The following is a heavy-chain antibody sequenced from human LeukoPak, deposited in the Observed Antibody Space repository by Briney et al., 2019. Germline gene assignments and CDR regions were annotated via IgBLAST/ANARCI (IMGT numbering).Heavy chain of an antibody. J-gene: IGHJ4*02. CDR1: GFNFNIYA. D-gene: IGHD3-10*01. Sequence: KPGGSLILSCVASGFNFNIYAMNWVRQTPGKGLEWVSSIDSSSDNMYYADSLKGRFTISRDNAKNSVYLQMNSLRAEDTAVYYCARDYGSGSYNPHFDYWGRGTLVTVSS. CDR3: ARDYGSGSYNPHFDY. V-gene: IGHV3-21*01. CDR2: IDSSSDNM.